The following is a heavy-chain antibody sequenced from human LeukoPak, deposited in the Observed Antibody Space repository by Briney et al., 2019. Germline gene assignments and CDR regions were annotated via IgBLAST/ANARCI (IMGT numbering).Heavy chain of an antibody. D-gene: IGHD6-13*01. J-gene: IGHJ4*02. CDR2: IYHSGTT. Sequence: PSETLSLTCTVSVGSISSYYWSWIRQPPGKGLEWIGYIYHSGTTNYNPSLKSRVTFSVDTSKNQFSLELTSVTAADTAVYYCARQNPAASGQGLDYWGQGTLVTVSS. CDR1: VGSISSYY. CDR3: ARQNPAASGQGLDY. V-gene: IGHV4-59*08.